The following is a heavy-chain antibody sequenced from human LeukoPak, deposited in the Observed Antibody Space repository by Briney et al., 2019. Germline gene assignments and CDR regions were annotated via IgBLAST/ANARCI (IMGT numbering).Heavy chain of an antibody. CDR1: GFTFNNAW. J-gene: IGHJ4*02. CDR3: TTEYSGSFSN. Sequence: PGGSLRLSCAASGFTFNNAWMSWVRQAPGKGVEGVGRIKSKTNGGTTDYAAPVKGRLTMSREDSKNTLYLRMNSLKTEDTAMYYCTTEYSGSFSNWGQGILVTVSS. V-gene: IGHV3-15*01. CDR2: IKSKTNGGTT. D-gene: IGHD1-26*01.